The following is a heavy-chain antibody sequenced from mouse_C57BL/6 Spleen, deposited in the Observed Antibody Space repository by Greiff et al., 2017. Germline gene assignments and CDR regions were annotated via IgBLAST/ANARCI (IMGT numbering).Heavy chain of an antibody. J-gene: IGHJ2*01. Sequence: QVQLQQSGAELVRPGASVTLSCKASGYTFTDYEMHWVKQTPVHGLEWIGAIDPETGGTAYNQKFKGKAILTADKSSSTAYMELRSLTSEDSAVYYCTREEGDLRRRGFGYWGQGTTLTVSS. CDR1: GYTFTDYE. CDR3: TREEGDLRRRGFGY. D-gene: IGHD2-12*01. V-gene: IGHV1-15*01. CDR2: IDPETGGT.